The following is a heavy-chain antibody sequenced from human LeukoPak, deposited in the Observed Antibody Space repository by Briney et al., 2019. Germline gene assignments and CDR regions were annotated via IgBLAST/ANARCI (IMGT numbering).Heavy chain of an antibody. V-gene: IGHV1-2*06. CDR3: ARGAYDYDAFDI. CDR1: GYSFTSYW. Sequence: GESLKISCKGSGYSFTSYWIGWVRQAPGQGLEWMGRLNPNYRDTNFAQRFQGRVTMTRDTTITTAFMEVNNLRSDDTAIYYCARGAYDYDAFDIWGQGTLVTVSS. J-gene: IGHJ3*02. CDR2: LNPNYRDT. D-gene: IGHD4-11*01.